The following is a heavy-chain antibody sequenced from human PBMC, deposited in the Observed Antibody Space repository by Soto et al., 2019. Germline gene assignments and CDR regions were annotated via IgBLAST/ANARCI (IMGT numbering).Heavy chain of an antibody. D-gene: IGHD1-1*01. Sequence: ELQLVESGGGLIQPGGSLRLACAASEFNVTNGHMNWVRQAPGKGLEWVSVIFGDGNAKYGDSVKGRFTISRDTSKNTMYLQMNSLRAEDTAVYYCAGDWNDDKYFDYWDQGTPVTVSS. CDR2: IFGDGNA. J-gene: IGHJ4*02. CDR1: EFNVTNGH. V-gene: IGHV3-53*01. CDR3: AGDWNDDKYFDY.